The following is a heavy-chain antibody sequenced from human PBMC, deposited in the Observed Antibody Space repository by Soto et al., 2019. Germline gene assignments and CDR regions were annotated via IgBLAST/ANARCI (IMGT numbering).Heavy chain of an antibody. CDR3: ATPRYGDYTDY. CDR2: ISDSGGNT. V-gene: IGHV3-23*01. CDR1: GFTFTSYA. D-gene: IGHD4-17*01. J-gene: IGHJ4*02. Sequence: EGQLLESGGGLVQPGGSLRLSCAASGFTFTSYAMSWVRQAPGKGLEWVSTISDSGGNTYYADSVKGRFTISRDSSKNTHHLQMTSLRAKDTVVYYCATPRYGDYTDYWGQGTLVTVSS.